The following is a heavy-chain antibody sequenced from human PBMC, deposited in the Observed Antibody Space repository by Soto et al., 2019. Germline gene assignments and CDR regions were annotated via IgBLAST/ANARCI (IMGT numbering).Heavy chain of an antibody. V-gene: IGHV4-34*01. J-gene: IGHJ6*02. D-gene: IGHD3-3*01. CDR3: ARGGKAAIFGVVHRRYYYYYGMDV. CDR1: GGSFSGYY. Sequence: SETLSLTCAVYGGSFSGYYWSWIRQPPVKVLEWIGEINHSGSTNYNPSLKSRVTISVDTSKNQFSLKLSSVTAADTAVYYCARGGKAAIFGVVHRRYYYYYGMDVWGQGTTVTVSS. CDR2: INHSGST.